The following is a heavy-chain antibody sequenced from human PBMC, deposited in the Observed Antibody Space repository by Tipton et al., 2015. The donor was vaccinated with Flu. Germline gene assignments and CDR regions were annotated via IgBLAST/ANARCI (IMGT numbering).Heavy chain of an antibody. CDR1: GYTFNTYG. V-gene: IGHV1-46*02. J-gene: IGHJ6*02. CDR2: INPSGGST. D-gene: IGHD2/OR15-2a*01. CDR3: ARRRILYSDALDV. Sequence: QLVQSGPEVKKPGASMKVSCKASGYTFNTYGVSWVRQAPGQGLQWMGVINPSGGSTYYAQNFQGRVTVTRDTSTDTVHMQLSSLTSEDTAVYYCARRRILYSDALDVWGQGTTVTISS.